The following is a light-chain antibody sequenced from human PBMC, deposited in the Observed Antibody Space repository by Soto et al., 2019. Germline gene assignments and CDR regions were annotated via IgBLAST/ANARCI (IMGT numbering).Light chain of an antibody. CDR2: NAS. CDR3: QQYNSYWT. CDR1: QSIGSW. J-gene: IGKJ1*01. Sequence: DVQMTQSPSTLSASVGDRVTITCRASQSIGSWVAWYQQKPGKAPKLLIYNASSLESGVPSRFSGSGSGTEFTLTISSLQPDDFATYYCQQYNSYWTFGQGTKVE. V-gene: IGKV1-5*01.